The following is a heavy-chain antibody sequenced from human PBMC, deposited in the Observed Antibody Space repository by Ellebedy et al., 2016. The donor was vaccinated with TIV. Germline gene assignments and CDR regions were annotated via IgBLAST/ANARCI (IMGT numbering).Heavy chain of an antibody. CDR2: ISWDGGST. CDR1: GFTFDDYT. CDR3: AKGLNQLLAGSYYYYGMDV. D-gene: IGHD2-2*01. Sequence: GESLKISXAASGFTFDDYTMHWVRQAPGKGLEWVSLISWDGGSTYYADSVKGRFTISRDNSKNSLYLQMNSLRTEDTALYYCAKGLNQLLAGSYYYYGMDVWGQGTTVTVSS. V-gene: IGHV3-43*01. J-gene: IGHJ6*02.